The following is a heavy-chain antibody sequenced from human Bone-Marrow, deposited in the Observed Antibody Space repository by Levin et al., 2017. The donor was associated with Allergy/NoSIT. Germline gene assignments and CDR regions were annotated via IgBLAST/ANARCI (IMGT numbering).Heavy chain of an antibody. V-gene: IGHV2-5*02. J-gene: IGHJ4*02. Sequence: SGPTLVKPTQTLTLTCTFSGFSLSTSGVGVGWIRQPPGKALEWLALIYWDDDKRYSPSLKSRLTITKDTSKNQVVLTMTNMDPVDTATYYCAHGGFRWDDYGDYGVPGEFDYWGQGTLVTVSS. CDR2: IYWDDDK. D-gene: IGHD4-17*01. CDR3: AHGGFRWDDYGDYGVPGEFDY. CDR1: GFSLSTSGVG.